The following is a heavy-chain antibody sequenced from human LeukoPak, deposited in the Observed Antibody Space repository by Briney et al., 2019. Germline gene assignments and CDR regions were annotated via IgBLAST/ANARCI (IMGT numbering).Heavy chain of an antibody. CDR1: GYTFTSYY. Sequence: GASVKVSCKASGYTFTSYYMHWVRQAPGQGLEWMGIINPSGGSTGYAQKFQGRVTMTRDTSTSTVYMELSSLRSEDTAVYYCARDYGGNSPGNWFDPWGQGTLVTVS. J-gene: IGHJ5*02. D-gene: IGHD4-23*01. V-gene: IGHV1-46*01. CDR3: ARDYGGNSPGNWFDP. CDR2: INPSGGST.